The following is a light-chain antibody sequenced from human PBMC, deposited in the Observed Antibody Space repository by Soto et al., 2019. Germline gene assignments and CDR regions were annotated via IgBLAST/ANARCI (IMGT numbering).Light chain of an antibody. J-gene: IGLJ1*01. Sequence: QSVLTQPPSVSGALGQRVTISCTGITSNIGAGYDVHWYQLLPGRAPKLLIFGTINRPSGVPDRFSGSKSGTSASLAITGLQAEDEGDYYCQSYDSTLSARYVFGTGTKLTVL. CDR2: GTI. V-gene: IGLV1-40*01. CDR1: TSNIGAGYD. CDR3: QSYDSTLSARYV.